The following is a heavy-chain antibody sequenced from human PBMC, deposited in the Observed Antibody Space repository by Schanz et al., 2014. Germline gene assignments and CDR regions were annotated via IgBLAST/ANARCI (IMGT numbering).Heavy chain of an antibody. Sequence: EGQLAESGGGLVQPGGSLRLSCAASGFTFNSYAMTWVRQAPGKGLEWVSSISHSGGSKYYADSVKGRFTISRDNSKNTLYLQMNALRAEDTAVYYCARDRGYCSGGSCLTVDYWGQGTLVTVSS. CDR1: GFTFNSYA. D-gene: IGHD2-15*01. CDR2: ISHSGGSK. J-gene: IGHJ4*02. CDR3: ARDRGYCSGGSCLTVDY. V-gene: IGHV3-23*04.